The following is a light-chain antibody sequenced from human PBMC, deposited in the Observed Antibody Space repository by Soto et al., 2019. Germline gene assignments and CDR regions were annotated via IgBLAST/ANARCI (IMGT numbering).Light chain of an antibody. Sequence: DIQMPQYQSSLSASLGDTVTITCRASQGLKFLAWYQQKPGKAPKLLIYEAINLQSGVPPRFSGSGSGTDFTLTISSLQPEDFTTYFCQLANSFPITFGQGRRLEI. CDR1: QGLKF. CDR3: QLANSFPIT. J-gene: IGKJ5*01. CDR2: EAI. V-gene: IGKV1-12*01.